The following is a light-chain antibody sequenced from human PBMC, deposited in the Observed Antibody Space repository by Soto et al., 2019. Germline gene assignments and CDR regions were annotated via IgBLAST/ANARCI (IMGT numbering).Light chain of an antibody. CDR3: QQYNTYPLT. CDR2: KAS. Sequence: DIQMTQSPSTLSASVGDRVTITCRANQSISTWLAWYQQKPGKAPKLLIHKASNLEDGVPSRFSGSGSGTEFTITISSLQPDDFATYYCQQYNTYPLTFGGGTTVEIK. CDR1: QSISTW. V-gene: IGKV1-5*03. J-gene: IGKJ4*01.